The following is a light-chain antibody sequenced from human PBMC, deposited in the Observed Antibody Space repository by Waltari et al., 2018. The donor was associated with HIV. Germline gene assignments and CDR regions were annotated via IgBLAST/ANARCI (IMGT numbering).Light chain of an antibody. CDR1: QSISSF. J-gene: IGKJ5*01. CDR2: DVS. V-gene: IGKV3-11*01. Sequence: IVLTQSPATLSLSPGERATLSCRASQSISSFLAWYRQTPGHAPRLLIYDVSNRATGISDRFSGSGFGTDFTLTINYLEPEDSGIYYCQQRRRWPVTFGEGTRLEIK. CDR3: QQRRRWPVT.